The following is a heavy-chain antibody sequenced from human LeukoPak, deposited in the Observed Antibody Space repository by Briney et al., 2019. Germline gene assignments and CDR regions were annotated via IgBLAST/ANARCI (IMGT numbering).Heavy chain of an antibody. CDR1: GFRFTNYW. Sequence: GESLKISCKASGFRFTNYWIGWVRQMPGEGLEWMGIIYPGDSNTRYRPSFQGQVTISADRSISTAYLQWSSLKASDTAMYYCARLGTYYYDSSGYLFDYWGQGTLVTVSS. J-gene: IGHJ4*02. V-gene: IGHV5-51*01. CDR3: ARLGTYYYDSSGYLFDY. CDR2: IYPGDSNT. D-gene: IGHD3-22*01.